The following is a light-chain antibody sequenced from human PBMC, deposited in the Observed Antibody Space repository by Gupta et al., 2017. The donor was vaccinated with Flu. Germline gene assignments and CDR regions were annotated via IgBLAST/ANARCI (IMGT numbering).Light chain of an antibody. CDR1: TTDVGGYNY. Sequence: QPALTQPPPAAGSPGQSATTSCTGTTTDVGGYNYVSWYQQHPGKAPKRLIYEVTKRPSGVPDRFSGSKSGNTASLTVSGLQADDEADYYCSSYADSNNLVFGTGTKVTVL. V-gene: IGLV2-8*01. CDR2: EVT. CDR3: SSYADSNNLV. J-gene: IGLJ1*01.